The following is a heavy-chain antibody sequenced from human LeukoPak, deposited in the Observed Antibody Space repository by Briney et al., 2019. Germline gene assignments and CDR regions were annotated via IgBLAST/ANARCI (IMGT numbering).Heavy chain of an antibody. CDR3: ARDRGGYFDY. J-gene: IGHJ4*02. CDR1: GFTFSSYW. V-gene: IGHV3-7*01. Sequence: PGGSLRLSRAGSGFTFSSYWMSWVRQAPGKGLEWVASIKRDGSEEYYVDSVKGRFTISRDNAKNSLYLQMNSLRAEDTAVYYCARDRGGYFDYWGQGTLVTVSS. D-gene: IGHD3-16*01. CDR2: IKRDGSEE.